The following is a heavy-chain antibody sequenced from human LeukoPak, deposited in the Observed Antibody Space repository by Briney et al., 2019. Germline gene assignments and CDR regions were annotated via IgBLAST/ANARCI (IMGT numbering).Heavy chain of an antibody. CDR3: ARGTRIAEMATINYFDY. Sequence: SETLSLTCAVYGGSFSGYYWSWLRQPPGKGLEWIGEINHSGSTNYNPSLKSRVTISVDTSKNQFSLKLSSVTAADTAVYYCARGTRIAEMATINYFDYWGQGTLVTVSS. J-gene: IGHJ4*02. CDR1: GGSFSGYY. CDR2: INHSGST. V-gene: IGHV4-34*01. D-gene: IGHD5-24*01.